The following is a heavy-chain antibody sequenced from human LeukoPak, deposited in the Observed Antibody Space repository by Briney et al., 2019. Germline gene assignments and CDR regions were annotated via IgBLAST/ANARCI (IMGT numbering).Heavy chain of an antibody. CDR3: ARIHSNYPFDI. V-gene: IGHV3-21*01. J-gene: IGHJ3*02. Sequence: PGGSLRLSCAASGFTFSSYSMNWVRQAPGKGLEWVSPISSSSSYIYYADSVKGRFTISRDNAKNSPYLQMNSLRAEDTAVYYCARIHSNYPFDIWGQGTTVTVSS. CDR1: GFTFSSYS. CDR2: ISSSSSYI. D-gene: IGHD4-11*01.